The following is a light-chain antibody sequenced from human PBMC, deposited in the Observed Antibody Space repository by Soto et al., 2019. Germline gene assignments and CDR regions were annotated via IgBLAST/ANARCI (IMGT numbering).Light chain of an antibody. Sequence: DIQMTQSPSALSASVGDRVTITCRASQSISSWLAWYQQKPGKAPRLLIYDASYLERGVPTRISGSGSRTEFTITISDLQPDYLGTYYFQQYNNFWTFGPGTKVEI. CDR1: QSISSW. J-gene: IGKJ1*01. CDR2: DAS. CDR3: QQYNNFWT. V-gene: IGKV1-5*01.